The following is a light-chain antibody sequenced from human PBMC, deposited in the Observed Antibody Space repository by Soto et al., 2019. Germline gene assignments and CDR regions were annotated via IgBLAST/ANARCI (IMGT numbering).Light chain of an antibody. CDR2: WAS. J-gene: IGKJ1*01. V-gene: IGKV4-1*01. CDR1: QSVLYSSNNKNF. CDR3: RQRSNWPRT. Sequence: DIVMTQSPDSLTVSLGERATISCKSSQSVLYSSNNKNFLAWFQQKPGQPPKLLLYWASTREDGVPDRFSGSGSGTDFTLTISRLEPEDFAVYYCRQRSNWPRTFGQGTKVDIK.